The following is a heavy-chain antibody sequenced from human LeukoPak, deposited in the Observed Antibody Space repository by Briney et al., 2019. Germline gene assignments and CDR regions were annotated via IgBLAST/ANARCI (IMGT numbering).Heavy chain of an antibody. J-gene: IGHJ1*01. CDR2: IYPGGSDT. D-gene: IGHD1/OR15-1a*01. V-gene: IGHV5-51*01. CDR1: GYRFPIYW. CDR3: ARLGTSNWNNQH. Sequence: PGESLNISVKGSGYRFPIYWIGWVRQMPGKGLEWMGIIYPGGSDTRYSPSFQGQVTISADKSISTAYLQWSSLKASDTAMYYCARLGTSNWNNQHWGQGTLVTVSS.